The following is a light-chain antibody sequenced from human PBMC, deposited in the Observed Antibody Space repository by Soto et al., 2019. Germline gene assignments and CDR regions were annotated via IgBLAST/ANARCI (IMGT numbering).Light chain of an antibody. V-gene: IGLV2-8*01. Sequence: QSALTQPPSASGSPGQSVTISCTGASSDVGGYNYVSWYQQYPGKAPKLMIYEVIKRPSGVPDRFSGSKSGNTASLTVSGLQAEDEADYYCSSYAGSNNYVFGTGTKVTVL. J-gene: IGLJ1*01. CDR2: EVI. CDR1: SSDVGGYNY. CDR3: SSYAGSNNYV.